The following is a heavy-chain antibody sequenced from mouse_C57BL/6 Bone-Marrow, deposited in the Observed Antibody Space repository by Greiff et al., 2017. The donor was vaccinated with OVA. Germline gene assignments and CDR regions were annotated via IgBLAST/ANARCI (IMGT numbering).Heavy chain of an antibody. V-gene: IGHV5-4*01. Sequence: EVQLVESGGGLVKPGGSLKLSCAASGFTFSSYAMSWVRQTPEKRLEWVATISDGGSYTYYPDNVKGRFTISRDNAKNNLYLQMSHLKSEDTAMYYCARDQGGYWGQGTTLTVSS. CDR1: GFTFSSYA. D-gene: IGHD3-2*02. CDR3: ARDQGGY. CDR2: ISDGGSYT. J-gene: IGHJ2*01.